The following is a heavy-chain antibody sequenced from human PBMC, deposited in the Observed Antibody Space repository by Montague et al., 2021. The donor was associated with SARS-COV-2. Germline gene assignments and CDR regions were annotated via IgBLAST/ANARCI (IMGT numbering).Heavy chain of an antibody. J-gene: IGHJ5*02. V-gene: IGHV3-11*05. CDR1: GFIFSDYN. Sequence: YLSISWAASGFIFSDYNMTWIRQTPGKGLEWISYINGASSRTNYADSVKGRFTISRDNAKNSLFLQMNSLRVEDTAVYYCARGISLFDPWGQGTLVTVSS. CDR2: INGASSRT. CDR3: ARGISLFDP.